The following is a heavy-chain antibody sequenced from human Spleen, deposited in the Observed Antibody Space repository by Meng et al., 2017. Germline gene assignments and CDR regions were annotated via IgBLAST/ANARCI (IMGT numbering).Heavy chain of an antibody. V-gene: IGHV4-30-4*01. J-gene: IGHJ4*02. CDR2: IYCSGST. D-gene: IGHD1-20*01. CDR1: GGSISSGDYY. Sequence: QVQLQESGPGLVKPSQALSLTCTVSGGSISSGDYYWSWIRQPPGKGLEWIGYIYCSGSTYYNPSLKSRVTTSVDKSKNQFSLNLSSVTAADTAVYYCASAEGNWNFVYWGQGTLVTVSS. CDR3: ASAEGNWNFVY.